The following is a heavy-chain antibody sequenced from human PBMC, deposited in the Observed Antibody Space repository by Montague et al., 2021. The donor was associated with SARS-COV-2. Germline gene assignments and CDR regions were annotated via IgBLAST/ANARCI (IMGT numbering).Heavy chain of an antibody. J-gene: IGHJ6*02. CDR3: ARGGGNSADYYNYTMDV. CDR1: AGSISSYY. CDR2: IYHNGST. Sequence: SETLSLTCTVSAGSISSYYWTWIRQPPGKGLESIGYIYHNGSTKYSPSLKSRVTISVDTSKNQFSLKLSSVSVADTAVYYCARGGGNSADYYNYTMDVWGQGTTVTVFS. V-gene: IGHV4-59*01. D-gene: IGHD4-23*01.